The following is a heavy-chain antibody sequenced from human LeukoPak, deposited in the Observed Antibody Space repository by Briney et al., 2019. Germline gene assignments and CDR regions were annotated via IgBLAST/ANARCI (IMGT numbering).Heavy chain of an antibody. CDR2: ISYDGSNK. J-gene: IGHJ4*02. CDR3: ANSGDTVTTPLDY. D-gene: IGHD4-17*01. V-gene: IGHV3-30*18. CDR1: GFTFSSYG. Sequence: GGSLRLSCAASGFTFSSYGMHWVRQAPGKGLEWVAVISYDGSNKYYADSVKGRFTISRDNSKNTLYLQMNSLRAEDTAVYYCANSGDTVTTPLDYWGQGTLVTVSS.